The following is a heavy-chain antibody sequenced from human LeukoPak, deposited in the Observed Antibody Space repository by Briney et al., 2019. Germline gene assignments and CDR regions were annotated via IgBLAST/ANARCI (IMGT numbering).Heavy chain of an antibody. CDR1: GGSFSGYY. D-gene: IGHD3-10*01. V-gene: IGHV4-34*01. Sequence: PSETLSLTCAVYGGSFSGYYWSWIRQPPGKGLEWIGEINHSGSTNYNPSLKSRVTISVDTSKNQFSLKLSSVTAADTAVYYCARDTMVRGVGLYYYYYMDVWGKGTTVTISS. CDR2: INHSGST. CDR3: ARDTMVRGVGLYYYYYMDV. J-gene: IGHJ6*03.